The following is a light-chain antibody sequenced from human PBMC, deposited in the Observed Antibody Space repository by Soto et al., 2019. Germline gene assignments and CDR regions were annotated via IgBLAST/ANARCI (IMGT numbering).Light chain of an antibody. CDR3: QQYNTYPRT. CDR2: NAS. V-gene: IGKV1-5*01. CDR1: QSINNW. J-gene: IGKJ1*01. Sequence: DIQMTQSPSTLSASVGDRVTITCRASQSINNWLAWYQQKPGKAPKLLMYNASSFQTGVPSRFSGSGSGTEFTLTISSLQPDDSATYYCQQYNTYPRTFGQGTKVDIK.